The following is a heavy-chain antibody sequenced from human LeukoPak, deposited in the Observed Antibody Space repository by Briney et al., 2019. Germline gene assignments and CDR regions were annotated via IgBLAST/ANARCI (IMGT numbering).Heavy chain of an antibody. V-gene: IGHV4-34*01. CDR2: IHHSGST. Sequence: AETMSLSSAVYGRSLSDYYSRWLRQHPRERTGWAVEIHHSGSTKYIPSLKSRVAISVDTSKNQYSLKLTSLTAADRAVYYCARGDDHHGSKTTHYHYFYMDVWGKGTTVTVSS. D-gene: IGHD3-10*01. J-gene: IGHJ6*03. CDR3: ARGDDHHGSKTTHYHYFYMDV. CDR1: GRSLSDYY.